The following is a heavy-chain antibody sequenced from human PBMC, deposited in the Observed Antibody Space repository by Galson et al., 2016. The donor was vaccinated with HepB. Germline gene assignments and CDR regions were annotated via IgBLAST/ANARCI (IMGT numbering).Heavy chain of an antibody. V-gene: IGHV3-23*01. CDR1: GFTFSSYW. CDR3: TTVPVGDYYYFMDV. D-gene: IGHD1-26*01. J-gene: IGHJ6*03. CDR2: IRPGGSST. Sequence: SLRLSCAASGFTFSSYWMGWVRQTPEKGLEWVSAIRPGGSSTFYGDSVKGRFTISRDDSTDTMYLRMNSLRAEDTAVSYCTTVPVGDYYYFMDVWGQGTLVTVSS.